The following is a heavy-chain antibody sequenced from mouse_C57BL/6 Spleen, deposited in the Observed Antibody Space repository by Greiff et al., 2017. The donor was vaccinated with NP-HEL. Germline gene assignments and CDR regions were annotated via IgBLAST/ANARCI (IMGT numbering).Heavy chain of an antibody. CDR3: ARSRMVTTASPYFDY. D-gene: IGHD2-2*01. J-gene: IGHJ2*01. CDR2: INPSNGGT. Sequence: QVQLQQPGTELVKPGASVKLSCKASGYTFTSYWMHWVKQRPGQGLEWIGNINPSNGGTNYNEKFKSKATLTVVKSSSTAYMQLSSLTSEDSAVYYCARSRMVTTASPYFDYWGQGTTLTVSS. CDR1: GYTFTSYW. V-gene: IGHV1-53*01.